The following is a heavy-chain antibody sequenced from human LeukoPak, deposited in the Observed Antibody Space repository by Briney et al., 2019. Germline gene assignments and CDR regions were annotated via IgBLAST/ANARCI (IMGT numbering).Heavy chain of an antibody. D-gene: IGHD3-10*01. CDR3: ARHYGP. J-gene: IGHJ5*02. V-gene: IGHV4-39*01. CDR2: IYDSGRT. CDR1: GGSIRSSYYY. Sequence: SETLSLTCTVSGGSIRSSYYYWGWIRQPPGKGLEWIGSIYDSGRTYYNPSLKSRVTISVDTSKNQFSLKLNSVTAADTAMYYCARHYGPWGQGTLVTVSS.